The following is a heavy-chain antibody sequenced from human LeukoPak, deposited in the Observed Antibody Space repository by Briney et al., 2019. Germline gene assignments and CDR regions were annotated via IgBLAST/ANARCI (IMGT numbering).Heavy chain of an antibody. J-gene: IGHJ5*02. CDR3: ARPYCSSTSCSWFDP. D-gene: IGHD2-2*01. CDR2: INPNSGGT. CDR1: GYTSTGYY. Sequence: GASVKVSCKASGYTSTGYYMHWVRQAPGQGLEWMGWINPNSGGTNYAQKFQGRVTMTRDTSISTAYMELSRLRSDNTAVYYCARPYCSSTSCSWFDPWGQGTLVTVSS. V-gene: IGHV1-2*02.